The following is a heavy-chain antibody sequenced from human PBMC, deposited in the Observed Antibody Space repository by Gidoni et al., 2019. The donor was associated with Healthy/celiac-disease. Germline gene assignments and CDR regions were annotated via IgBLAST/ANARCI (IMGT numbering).Heavy chain of an antibody. J-gene: IGHJ4*02. CDR2: ISSSSSTI. D-gene: IGHD1-26*01. Sequence: EVQLVESGGGLVQPGGSLRLSCAASGFTFSSYSMNWVRQAPGKGLEWVSYISSSSSTIYYADSVKGRFTISRDNAKNSLYLQMNSLRDEDTAVYYCARDLLVVGAIRSAYYFDYWGQGTLVTVSS. CDR1: GFTFSSYS. CDR3: ARDLLVVGAIRSAYYFDY. V-gene: IGHV3-48*02.